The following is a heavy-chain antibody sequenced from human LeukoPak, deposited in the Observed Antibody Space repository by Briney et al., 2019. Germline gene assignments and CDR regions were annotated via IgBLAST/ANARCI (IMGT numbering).Heavy chain of an antibody. J-gene: IGHJ4*02. CDR3: ARGPDYYDSSGSIDY. V-gene: IGHV3-30-3*01. Sequence: GRSLRLSPAPSRFSLSSSTLYRVRQAPGKGLEWVAVISYDGSNKYYADSVKGRFTISRDNSKNTLYLQMNSLRAEDTAVYYCARGPDYYDSSGSIDYWGQGTLVTVSS. CDR2: ISYDGSNK. D-gene: IGHD3-22*01. CDR1: RFSLSSST.